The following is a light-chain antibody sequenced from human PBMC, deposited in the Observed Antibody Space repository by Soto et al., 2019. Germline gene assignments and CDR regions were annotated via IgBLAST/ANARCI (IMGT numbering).Light chain of an antibody. CDR2: NNN. V-gene: IGLV1-44*01. J-gene: IGLJ1*01. Sequence: QSVPTQPPSASGTPGQRVTISCSGSSSNIGSNTVNWYQQLPGTAPKLLIYNNNQRPSGVPDRISGSKSGTSASLAIGGLQSEDEADYYCAAWDDSLNGFYAFGTGTKSPS. CDR1: SSNIGSNT. CDR3: AAWDDSLNGFYA.